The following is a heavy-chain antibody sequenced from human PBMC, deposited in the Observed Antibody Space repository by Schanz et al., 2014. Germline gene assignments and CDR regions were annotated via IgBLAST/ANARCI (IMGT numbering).Heavy chain of an antibody. CDR2: IYRGGST. Sequence: QVQLVESGGGVVQPGRSLRLSCAASGFTFSSYGMHWVRQAPGKGLEWVSVIYRGGSTYYADSVKGRFTISRDNAKNSLSLQMNSLRAEDTAVYYCARGYSNIWSPMAYWGQGTLVAVSS. CDR3: ARGYSNIWSPMAY. J-gene: IGHJ4*02. V-gene: IGHV3-NL1*01. D-gene: IGHD6-13*01. CDR1: GFTFSSYG.